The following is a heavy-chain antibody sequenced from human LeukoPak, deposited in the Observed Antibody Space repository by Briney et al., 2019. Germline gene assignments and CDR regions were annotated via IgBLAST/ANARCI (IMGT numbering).Heavy chain of an antibody. J-gene: IGHJ4*02. Sequence: PGGSLRLSCASSGFTFSSYGMHWVRQAPGKGLEGVAFIRYDGSNKYYADSVKGRFTISRDNSKNTLYLQMNSLRAEDTVVYYCAKGTYSSSSDWGQGTLVTVSS. CDR2: IRYDGSNK. CDR1: GFTFSSYG. D-gene: IGHD6-6*01. CDR3: AKGTYSSSSD. V-gene: IGHV3-30*02.